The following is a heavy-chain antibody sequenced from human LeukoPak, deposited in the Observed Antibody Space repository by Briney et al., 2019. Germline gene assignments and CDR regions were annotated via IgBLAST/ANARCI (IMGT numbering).Heavy chain of an antibody. CDR2: INHSGST. D-gene: IGHD1-26*01. V-gene: IGHV4-34*01. Sequence: SETLSLTCAVYGGSFSGYYWSWIRQPPGKGLEWIGEINHSGSTNYNPSLKSRVTISVDTSKNQFSLKLTSVTAADTAVYYCARELYSGSYPDAFDIWGQGTLVTVSS. J-gene: IGHJ3*02. CDR1: GGSFSGYY. CDR3: ARELYSGSYPDAFDI.